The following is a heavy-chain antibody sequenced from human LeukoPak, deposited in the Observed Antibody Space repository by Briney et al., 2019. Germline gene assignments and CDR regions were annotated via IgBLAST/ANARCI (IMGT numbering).Heavy chain of an antibody. Sequence: ASVKVSCKASGYTFTSYGISWVRQAPGQGLEWKGWISAYNGNTNYAQKLQGRVTMTTDTSTSTAYMELRSLRSDDTAVYYCARAVVVIIYRRYYYYYMEVWGKGTTVTVSS. J-gene: IGHJ6*03. CDR1: GYTFTSYG. V-gene: IGHV1-18*01. CDR3: ARAVVVIIYRRYYYYYMEV. CDR2: ISAYNGNT. D-gene: IGHD3-22*01.